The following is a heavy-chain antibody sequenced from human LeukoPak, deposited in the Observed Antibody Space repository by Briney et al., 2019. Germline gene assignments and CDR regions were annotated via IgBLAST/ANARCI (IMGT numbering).Heavy chain of an antibody. D-gene: IGHD2-2*01. J-gene: IGHJ4*02. CDR1: GFTFSSYA. V-gene: IGHV3-23*01. Sequence: GGSLRLSCAASGFTFSSYAMSWVRQAPGKGLEWVSAISGSGGSTYYADSVKGRFTISRDNSKNTLYLQMNSPRAEDTAVYYCAKTRSCSSTSCFSNDYWGQGTLVTVSS. CDR2: ISGSGGST. CDR3: AKTRSCSSTSCFSNDY.